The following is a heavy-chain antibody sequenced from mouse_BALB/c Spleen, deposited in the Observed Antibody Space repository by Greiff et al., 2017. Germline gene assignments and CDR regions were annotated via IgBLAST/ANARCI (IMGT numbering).Heavy chain of an antibody. J-gene: IGHJ4*01. CDR1: GYTFTSCY. Sequence: QVQLKQSGPELVKPGASVRISCKASGYTFTSCYIHWVKQRPGQGLEWIGWIYPGNVNTKYNEKFKGKATLTADKSSSTAYMQLSSLTSEDSAVYFCARENGYGGGGYAMDYWGQGTSVTVSS. V-gene: IGHV1S56*01. CDR2: IYPGNVNT. D-gene: IGHD2-2*01. CDR3: ARENGYGGGGYAMDY.